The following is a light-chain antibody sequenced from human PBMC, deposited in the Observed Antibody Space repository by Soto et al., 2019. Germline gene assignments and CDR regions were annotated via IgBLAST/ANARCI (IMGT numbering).Light chain of an antibody. CDR1: RDIGSD. CDR2: AAS. Sequence: AIHMNHPPSCLSLSLGNRITLTFRASRDIGSDLSWYQQKPGKAPTLLIYAASNLQSGAPSRFRGSRSGTEFTLTVSSLQPEDFATYYCLQDHDDSWKFGQGTNVDIK. V-gene: IGKV1-6*01. J-gene: IGKJ1*01. CDR3: LQDHDDSWK.